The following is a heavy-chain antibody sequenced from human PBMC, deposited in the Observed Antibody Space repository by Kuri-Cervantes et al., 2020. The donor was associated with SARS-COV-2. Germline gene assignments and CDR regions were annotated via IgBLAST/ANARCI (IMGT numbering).Heavy chain of an antibody. CDR3: ARVVPAADEGLYYYYMDV. J-gene: IGHJ6*03. CDR2: IYTSGST. Sequence: GSLRLSCAVSGYSISSGYYWGWIRQPPGKGLEWIGRIYTSGSTNYNPSLKSRVTMSVDTSENQFSLKLSSVTAADTAVYYCARVVPAADEGLYYYYMDVWGKGTTVTVSS. V-gene: IGHV4-38-2*01. CDR1: GYSISSGYY. D-gene: IGHD2-2*01.